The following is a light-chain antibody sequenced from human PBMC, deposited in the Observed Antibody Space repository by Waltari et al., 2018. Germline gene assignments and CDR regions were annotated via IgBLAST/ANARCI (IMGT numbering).Light chain of an antibody. CDR3: SSYTSSSTLGI. V-gene: IGLV2-14*03. Sequence: QSALTQPASVSGSPGQSLRISCTGTSSDVGGYNPVPWYQQHPGKAPKLMIYYVSHRPSGISNRFSGSKSGNTASLIISGLQAEDEADYYCSSYTSSSTLGIFGGGTKLTVL. CDR2: YVS. J-gene: IGLJ2*01. CDR1: SSDVGGYNP.